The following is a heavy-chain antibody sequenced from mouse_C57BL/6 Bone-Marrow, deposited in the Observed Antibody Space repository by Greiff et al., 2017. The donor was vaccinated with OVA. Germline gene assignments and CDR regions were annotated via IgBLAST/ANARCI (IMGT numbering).Heavy chain of an antibody. CDR2: INPNNGGT. D-gene: IGHD1-1*01. Sequence: EVQLQQSGPELVKPGASVKISCKASGYTFTDYYMNWVKQSHGKSLEWIGDINPNNGGTSYNQKFKGKATLTVDKSSSTAYMELRSLTSEDSAVYYCARRGDYDGSSYGWFAYWGQGTLVTVSA. CDR3: ARRGDYDGSSYGWFAY. J-gene: IGHJ3*01. V-gene: IGHV1-26*01. CDR1: GYTFTDYY.